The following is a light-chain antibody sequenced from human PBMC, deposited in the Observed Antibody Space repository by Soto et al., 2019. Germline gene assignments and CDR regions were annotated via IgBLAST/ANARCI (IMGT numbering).Light chain of an antibody. CDR2: EAS. CDR1: QSVSSY. V-gene: IGKV3-11*01. CDR3: QHRNNWPG. J-gene: IGKJ5*01. Sequence: EIVLTQSPGTLSLSPGERGTLACRASQSVSSYLAWYQHKPGQSPRLLIYEASRRATGIPARFSGSGSGTDFTLTISSLEPEDFAVYYCQHRNNWPGFGQGTRLEI.